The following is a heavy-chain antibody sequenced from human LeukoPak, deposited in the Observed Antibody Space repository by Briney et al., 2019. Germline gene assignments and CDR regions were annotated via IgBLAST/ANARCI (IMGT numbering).Heavy chain of an antibody. D-gene: IGHD5-24*01. J-gene: IGHJ4*03. Sequence: QSGGSLRLSCATSGFIFRRYWMSWVRQAPGKGLEWVASINQDQSAIFYVDSVKGRFTISRDNTRNFLFLQMNSLRAEDTAFYYCAKLIRDVTIYDFWGPGSLVTVSS. CDR1: GFIFRRYW. V-gene: IGHV3-7*01. CDR2: INQDQSAI. CDR3: AKLIRDVTIYDF.